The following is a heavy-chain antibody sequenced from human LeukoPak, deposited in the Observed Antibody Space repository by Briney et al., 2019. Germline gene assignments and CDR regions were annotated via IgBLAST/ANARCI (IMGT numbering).Heavy chain of an antibody. CDR2: INAGNGNT. CDR1: GYTFTSYA. CDR3: ATSGVMYSSSAASNYYYYYGMDV. J-gene: IGHJ6*02. D-gene: IGHD6-6*01. V-gene: IGHV1-3*01. Sequence: ASVKVSCKASGYTFTSYAMHWVRQAPGQRLEWMGWINAGNGNTKCSQKFQGRVTITRDTSASTAYMELSSLRSEDTAVYYCATSGVMYSSSAASNYYYYYGMDVWGQGTTVTVSS.